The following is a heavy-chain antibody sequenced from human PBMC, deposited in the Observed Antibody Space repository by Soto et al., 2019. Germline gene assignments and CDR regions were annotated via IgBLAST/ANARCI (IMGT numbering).Heavy chain of an antibody. CDR2: ISAYNGNT. CDR1: GYTFTSYG. J-gene: IGHJ6*02. CDR3: ARGLTAYYYYYCMDV. V-gene: IGHV1-18*01. D-gene: IGHD1-20*01. Sequence: ASVKVSCKASGYTFTSYGISWVRQAPGQGLEWMGWISAYNGNTNYAQKLQGRVTMTTDTSTSTAYMELRSLRSDDTAVYYCARGLTAYYYYYCMDVWGQGTTVTVSS.